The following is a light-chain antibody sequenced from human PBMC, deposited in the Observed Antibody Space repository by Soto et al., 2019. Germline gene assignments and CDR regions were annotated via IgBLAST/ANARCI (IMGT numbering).Light chain of an antibody. Sequence: EIVFTQSPSTLSLSPGERATLSCRASQSVSNFLAWYQQKPGQAPRILIFDASSSATGIPDRFSGSGSGTDFTFTITRLEPEDFAVYYCQQYGSSPITFGQGTRLEIK. V-gene: IGKV3-20*01. CDR3: QQYGSSPIT. J-gene: IGKJ5*01. CDR1: QSVSNF. CDR2: DAS.